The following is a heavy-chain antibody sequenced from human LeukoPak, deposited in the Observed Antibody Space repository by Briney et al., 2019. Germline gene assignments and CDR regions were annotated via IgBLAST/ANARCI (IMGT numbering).Heavy chain of an antibody. D-gene: IGHD5-18*01. CDR2: MTPNDGKT. CDR3: ATPKDGGYSYGLDY. CDR1: GYTFTSYA. Sequence: ASVKVSCKASGYTFTSYAISWVRQATGQGLEWMGWMTPNDGKTDFAQKFQGRVTMTGDTSVSTAYMELSNLTSDDTAVYYCATPKDGGYSYGLDYWGQGTLVTVSS. J-gene: IGHJ4*02. V-gene: IGHV1-8*01.